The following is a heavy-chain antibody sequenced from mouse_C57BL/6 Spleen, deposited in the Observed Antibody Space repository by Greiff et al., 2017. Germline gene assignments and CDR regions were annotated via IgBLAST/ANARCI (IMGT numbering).Heavy chain of an antibody. Sequence: VKLVESGAELVRPGASVKLSCKASGYTFTDYYINWVKQRPGQGLEWIARIYPGSGNTYYNEKFKGKATLTAEKSSSTAYMQLSSLTSEDSAVYFCARRWGTTVVAPFDYWGQGTTLTVSS. J-gene: IGHJ2*01. CDR1: GYTFTDYY. CDR2: IYPGSGNT. V-gene: IGHV1-76*01. D-gene: IGHD1-1*01. CDR3: ARRWGTTVVAPFDY.